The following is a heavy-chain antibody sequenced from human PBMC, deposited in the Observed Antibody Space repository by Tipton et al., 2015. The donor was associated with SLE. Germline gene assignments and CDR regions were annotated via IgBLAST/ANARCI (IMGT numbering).Heavy chain of an antibody. CDR3: ASRSDHGDWFDP. CDR1: GGSFSGYY. Sequence: LRLSCAVYGGSFSGYYWSWIRQPPGKGLEWIGEINHSGSTNYNPSLKSRVTISVDTSKNQFSLKLTSVTAADTAVYYCASRSDHGDWFDPWGQGTLVTVSS. V-gene: IGHV4-34*01. D-gene: IGHD1-14*01. J-gene: IGHJ5*02. CDR2: INHSGST.